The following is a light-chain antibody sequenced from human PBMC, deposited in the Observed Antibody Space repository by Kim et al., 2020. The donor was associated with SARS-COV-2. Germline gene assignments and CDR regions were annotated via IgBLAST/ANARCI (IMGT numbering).Light chain of an antibody. CDR3: QSYDSSLSGWV. V-gene: IGLV1-40*01. Sequence: RVTTSRTGRSSNIGAGYDVHWYQQLPGTAPKLLIYGNINRPSGVPDRFSGSKSGTSASLAITGLQAEDEADYYCQSYDSSLSGWVFGGGTQLTVL. CDR2: GNI. J-gene: IGLJ3*02. CDR1: SSNIGAGYD.